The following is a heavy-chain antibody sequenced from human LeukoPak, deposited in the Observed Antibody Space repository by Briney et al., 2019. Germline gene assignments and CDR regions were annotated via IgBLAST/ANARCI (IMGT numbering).Heavy chain of an antibody. D-gene: IGHD1-26*01. Sequence: PGGPLRLSCAASGFTFSNYAMRWVRLATGGGLEWVTVISGSGITTFYADSVKGRFTISRDNSKNTLYLQMNSLRAEDTAVYYCAKERREQSRDNYFDYWGQGTLVTVSS. J-gene: IGHJ4*02. CDR1: GFTFSNYA. CDR3: AKERREQSRDNYFDY. CDR2: ISGSGITT. V-gene: IGHV3-23*01.